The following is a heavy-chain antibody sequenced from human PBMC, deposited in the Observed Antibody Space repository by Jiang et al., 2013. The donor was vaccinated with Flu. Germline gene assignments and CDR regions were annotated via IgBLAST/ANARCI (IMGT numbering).Heavy chain of an antibody. CDR3: ARDEGYCTNGVCYKLFDY. V-gene: IGHV3-21*01. J-gene: IGHJ4*02. D-gene: IGHD2-8*01. Sequence: SSISSSSSYIYYADSVKGRFTISRDNAKNSLYLQMNSLRAEDTAVYYCARDEGYCTNGVCYKLFDYWGQGTLVTVSS. CDR2: ISSSSSYI.